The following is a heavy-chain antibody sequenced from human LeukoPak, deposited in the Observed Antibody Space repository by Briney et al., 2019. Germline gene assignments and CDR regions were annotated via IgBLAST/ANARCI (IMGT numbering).Heavy chain of an antibody. CDR3: GKTLTYYYDSSGYYEH. V-gene: IGHV3-9*01. CDR2: ISWNGGTM. CDR1: GFTFDDYA. D-gene: IGHD3-22*01. J-gene: IGHJ4*02. Sequence: PGGSLRLSCAASGFTFDDYAMHWVRQAPGKGLEWVSGISWNGGTMGYADSVKGRFTISRDNAKKSVYLQMNSLRPEDTALYYCGKTLTYYYDSSGYYEHWGQGTLVTVSS.